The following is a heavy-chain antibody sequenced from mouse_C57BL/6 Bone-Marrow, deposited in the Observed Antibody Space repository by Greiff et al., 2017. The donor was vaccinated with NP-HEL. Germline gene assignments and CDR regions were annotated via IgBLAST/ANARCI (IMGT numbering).Heavy chain of an antibody. CDR2: ISNLAYSI. J-gene: IGHJ1*03. CDR1: GFTFSDYR. D-gene: IGHD1-1*01. CDR3: ARQGYYGKNWYFDV. V-gene: IGHV5-15*01. Sequence: EVMLVESGGGLVQPGGSLKLSCAASGFTFSDYRMAWVRQAPRKGPEWVAFISNLAYSINYADTVTGRFTISRENAKNTLYLERSSLRSEDTAMYYCARQGYYGKNWYFDVWGTGTTVTVSS.